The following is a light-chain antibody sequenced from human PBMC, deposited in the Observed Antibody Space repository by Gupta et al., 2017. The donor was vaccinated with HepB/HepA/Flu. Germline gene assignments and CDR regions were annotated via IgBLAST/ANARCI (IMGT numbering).Light chain of an antibody. CDR2: GAS. V-gene: IGKV1-39*01. CDR3: QQGDSTPLFT. Sequence: DIQMTQSPSSLSASVGDRVTITCRASQNIDYYLNWYQQKPGKAPKLLIYGASSLQSGVPSRFSGSGSGTDFALTISSLQPEDFGTYYCQQGDSTPLFTFGPGTKVDFK. J-gene: IGKJ3*01. CDR1: QNIDYY.